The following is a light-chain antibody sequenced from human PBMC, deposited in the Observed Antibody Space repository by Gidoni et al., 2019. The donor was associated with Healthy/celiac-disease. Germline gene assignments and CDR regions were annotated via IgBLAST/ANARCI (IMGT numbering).Light chain of an antibody. CDR3: CSYAGSSLWV. CDR2: EGS. CDR1: NSDVGSYNL. V-gene: IGLV2-23*01. Sequence: QSALTQPASVSGSPGQSITISCTGTNSDVGSYNLVSWYQQHPGKAPKLMIYEGSKRPSGVSNRFSGSKSGNTASLTISGLQAEDEADYYCCSYAGSSLWVFGGGTKLTVL. J-gene: IGLJ3*02.